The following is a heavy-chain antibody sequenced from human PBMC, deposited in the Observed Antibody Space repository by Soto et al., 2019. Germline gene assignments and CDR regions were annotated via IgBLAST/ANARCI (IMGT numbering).Heavy chain of an antibody. CDR3: ARDEIVIVVAGLY. V-gene: IGHV4-4*07. CDR2: FYISENT. Sequence: PSETLSLNCIVSGGSLSSYYWSWLRQPAGKGLEWIGRFYISENTNYNPSLKSRVTMSVDTSKKQVSLKLSSVTAAGTAVYYCARDEIVIVVAGLYWGQGTPVTVPQ. CDR1: GGSLSSYY. D-gene: IGHD2-15*01. J-gene: IGHJ4*02.